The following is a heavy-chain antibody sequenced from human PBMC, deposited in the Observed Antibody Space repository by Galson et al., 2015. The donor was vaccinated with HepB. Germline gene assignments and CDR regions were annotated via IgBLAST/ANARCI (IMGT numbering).Heavy chain of an antibody. J-gene: IGHJ4*02. V-gene: IGHV4-39*01. CDR3: ARHDESGDVQLPFDY. CDR1: GGSISTSSYY. Sequence: TLSLTCTVSGGSISTSSYYWGWIRQPPGKGLEWIGSIYYRGGTYYNPSLKSRVSMSVDTSKNQFSLRLSSVTAAATAVYYCARHDESGDVQLPFDYWGQGTLVTVSS. CDR2: IYYRGGT. D-gene: IGHD2-8*02.